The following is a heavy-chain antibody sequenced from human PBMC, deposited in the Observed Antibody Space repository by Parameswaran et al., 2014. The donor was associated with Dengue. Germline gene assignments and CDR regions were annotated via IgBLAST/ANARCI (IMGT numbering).Heavy chain of an antibody. J-gene: IGHJ3*02. V-gene: IGHV1-69*06. CDR2: IIPIFGTA. CDR3: AREMDSSGRYEGPAFDI. Sequence: WVRQAPGQGLEWMGGIIPIFGTANYAQKFQGRVTITADKSTSTAYMELSSLRSEDTAVYYCAREMDSSGRYEGPAFDIWGQGTMVTVSS. D-gene: IGHD6-19*01.